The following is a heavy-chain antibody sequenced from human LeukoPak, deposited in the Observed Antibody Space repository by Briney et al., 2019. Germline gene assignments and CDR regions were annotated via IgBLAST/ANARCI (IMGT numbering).Heavy chain of an antibody. CDR3: ARDPGSPYYYYGMDV. D-gene: IGHD2-15*01. V-gene: IGHV3-33*01. Sequence: GGSLRLSCAASGFTFSSYGMHWVRQAPGKGLEWVAVIWYDGSNKYYADSVKGRFTISRDNSKNTLYLQMNSLRAEDTAVYYCARDPGSPYYYYGMDVWGQGTTVTVS. CDR2: IWYDGSNK. CDR1: GFTFSSYG. J-gene: IGHJ6*02.